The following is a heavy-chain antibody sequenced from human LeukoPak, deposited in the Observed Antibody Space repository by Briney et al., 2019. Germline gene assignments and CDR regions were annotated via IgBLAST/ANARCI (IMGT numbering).Heavy chain of an antibody. Sequence: GGSLRLSCVASGFTFSSYAMHWVRQAPGQGLEWVAVISYDGNNKYYADSVKGRFTISRDNSKNTLYLQMNSLRAEDTAVYYCAKDHYGVYFFDYWGQGTLVTVSS. D-gene: IGHD4-17*01. V-gene: IGHV3-30*18. CDR1: GFTFSSYA. J-gene: IGHJ4*02. CDR3: AKDHYGVYFFDY. CDR2: ISYDGNNK.